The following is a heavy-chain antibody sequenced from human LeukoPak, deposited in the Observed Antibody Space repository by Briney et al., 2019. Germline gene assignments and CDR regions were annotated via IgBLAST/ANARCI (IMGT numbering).Heavy chain of an antibody. V-gene: IGHV3-21*01. J-gene: IGHJ4*02. Sequence: PGGSLRLSCAASGFTFDDYAMHWVRQAPGKGLEWVSSISSGGSYIYYADSMKGRFIISRDNAKKSLFLQMNSLRAEDTAVYYCARGQEQPDYWGQGTLVTVSS. CDR2: ISSGGSYI. CDR3: ARGQEQPDY. D-gene: IGHD6-13*01. CDR1: GFTFDDYA.